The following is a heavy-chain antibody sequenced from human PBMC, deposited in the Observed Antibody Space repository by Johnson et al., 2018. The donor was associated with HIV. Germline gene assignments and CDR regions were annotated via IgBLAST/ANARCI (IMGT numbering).Heavy chain of an antibody. V-gene: IGHV3-20*04. CDR3: AKDLFTEREDDVFDI. Sequence: VESGGSMVRPGGSRRLSCAVSGFTFDDYGMSWVRQAPGKGLEWVSGITWNGGGTHYADSVKGRFTISRDNPWNTLYLQMNNLTSEDTAVYYCAKDLFTEREDDVFDIWGQGTMVTVSS. J-gene: IGHJ3*02. CDR2: ITWNGGGT. D-gene: IGHD1-26*01. CDR1: GFTFDDYG.